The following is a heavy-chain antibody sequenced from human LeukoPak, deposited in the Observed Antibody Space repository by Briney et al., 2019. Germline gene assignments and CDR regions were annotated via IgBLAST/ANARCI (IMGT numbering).Heavy chain of an antibody. Sequence: GGSLRLSCAASGFTFSSYGMHWVRQAPGKGLEWVAVISYDGSNKYYADSVKGRFTISRDNSKNTLYQQMNSLRAEDTAVYYCAKDQVVVVPAAISGELYYYYYGMDVWGQGTTVTVSS. CDR2: ISYDGSNK. CDR1: GFTFSSYG. V-gene: IGHV3-30*18. J-gene: IGHJ6*02. CDR3: AKDQVVVVPAAISGELYYYYYGMDV. D-gene: IGHD2-2*02.